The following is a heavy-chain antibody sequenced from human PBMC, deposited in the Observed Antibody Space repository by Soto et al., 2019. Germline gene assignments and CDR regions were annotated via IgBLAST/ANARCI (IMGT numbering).Heavy chain of an antibody. Sequence: QVQLQESGPGLVKPSETLSLTCTVSGGSVSRGSYYWSWIRQPPGKGLEWLGYIYYSGSTNYNPSRKRRGTRSVDTSKNQFALKLSSGTAADTAGYYCARLLPYDSSGYGGFDYWGQGTRVTGSS. D-gene: IGHD3-22*01. CDR3: ARLLPYDSSGYGGFDY. J-gene: IGHJ4*02. V-gene: IGHV4-61*01. CDR2: IYYSGST. CDR1: GGSVSRGSYY.